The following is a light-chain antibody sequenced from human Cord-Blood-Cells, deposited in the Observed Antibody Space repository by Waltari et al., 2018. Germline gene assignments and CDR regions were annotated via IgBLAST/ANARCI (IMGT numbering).Light chain of an antibody. CDR2: VVN. V-gene: IGLV2-23*02. J-gene: IGLJ2*01. Sequence: QPALTQPASVSGSPGQSITISCTGTRCDAGSYNLVSWYQQHPGKPPKLVIYVVNQRPAGVTNRFAGCKSGNTAALTFAGLQAEDEAYYYCCSYAGSSTFVVFGGGTKLTVL. CDR3: CSYAGSSTFVV. CDR1: RCDAGSYNL.